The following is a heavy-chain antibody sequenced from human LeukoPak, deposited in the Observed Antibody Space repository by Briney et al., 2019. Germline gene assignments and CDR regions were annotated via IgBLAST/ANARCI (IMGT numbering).Heavy chain of an antibody. CDR3: AKVGSTITTVNWFDP. Sequence: GGSLRLSCAASGFTFSGYSMSWVRQTPGKGLDWVSAISGSDGSTYYANSVKGRFHISRDDSKNTVYLQKNSLRAEDTAVYYCAKVGSTITTVNWFDPWGQGTLVTVSS. CDR2: ISGSDGST. V-gene: IGHV3-23*01. J-gene: IGHJ5*02. CDR1: GFTFSGYS. D-gene: IGHD4-11*01.